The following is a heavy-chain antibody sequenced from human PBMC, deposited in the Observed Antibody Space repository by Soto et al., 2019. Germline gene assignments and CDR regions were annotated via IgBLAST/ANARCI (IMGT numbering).Heavy chain of an antibody. J-gene: IGHJ5*02. CDR1: GYTFTSYG. CDR3: ARTITMIVVVESAPPNWFDP. CDR2: ISAYNGNT. Sequence: ASVKVSCKASGYTFTSYGISWVRQAPGQGLEWMGWISAYNGNTNYAQKLQGRVTMTTDTSTSTAYLELRSLRSDDTAVYYCARTITMIVVVESAPPNWFDPWGQGTLVTVSS. D-gene: IGHD3-22*01. V-gene: IGHV1-18*01.